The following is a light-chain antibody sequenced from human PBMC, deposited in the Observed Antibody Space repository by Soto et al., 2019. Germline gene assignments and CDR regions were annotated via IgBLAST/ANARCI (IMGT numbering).Light chain of an antibody. CDR2: YKSDSDK. CDR1: SGIHVGTSR. V-gene: IGLV5-45*02. CDR3: MIWHSSAVV. Sequence: QPVLTQPSSLSASPGASASLTCTLRSGIHVGTSRIYWYQQKPGSPPQYLLRYKSDSDKQQGSGVPSRFSGSKDASANAGILLISGLQSEDEADYYCMIWHSSAVVFGGGTKLTVL. J-gene: IGLJ2*01.